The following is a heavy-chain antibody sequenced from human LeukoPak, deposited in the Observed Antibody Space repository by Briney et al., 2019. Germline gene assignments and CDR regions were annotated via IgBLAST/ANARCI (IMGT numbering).Heavy chain of an antibody. CDR1: GFTVSSNY. J-gene: IGHJ4*02. D-gene: IGHD1-26*01. V-gene: IGHV3-53*01. CDR3: ARDVSGRGDFDY. Sequence: PGGSLRLSCAASGFTVSSNYISWVRQAPGKGREWVSLIYSGGSTYYADSVKGRFTISRDNSRNTLYLQMNSLRAEDTAVYYCARDVSGRGDFDYWGQGTLVTVSS. CDR2: IYSGGST.